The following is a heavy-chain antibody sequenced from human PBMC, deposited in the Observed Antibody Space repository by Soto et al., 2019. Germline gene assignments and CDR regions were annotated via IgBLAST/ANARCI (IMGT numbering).Heavy chain of an antibody. CDR2: IYPGDSDT. Sequence: PGSSLKISCNGSGYSFTSYWIGWVRQMPGKGLEWMGIIYPGDSDTRYSPSFQVQVTISADKSISTAYLQWSSLKASDTAMYYSASPNDCSSTSCYSRGAFDIWGQGTMVTVSS. CDR1: GYSFTSYW. V-gene: IGHV5-51*01. J-gene: IGHJ3*02. D-gene: IGHD2-2*02. CDR3: ASPNDCSSTSCYSRGAFDI.